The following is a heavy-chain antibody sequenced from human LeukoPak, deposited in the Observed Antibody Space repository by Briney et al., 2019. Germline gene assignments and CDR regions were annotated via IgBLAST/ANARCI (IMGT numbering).Heavy chain of an antibody. CDR2: ISAYNGNT. CDR1: GYTFTSYG. J-gene: IGHJ6*02. CDR3: ARHNDYGDYEDYYYYGMDV. V-gene: IGHV1-18*01. D-gene: IGHD4-17*01. Sequence: GASVKVSCKASGYTFTSYGISWVRQAPGQGLEWMGWISAYNGNTNYAQKLQGRVTMTTDTSTSTAYMELRSLRSDDTAVYYCARHNDYGDYEDYYYYGMDVWGQGTTVTVSS.